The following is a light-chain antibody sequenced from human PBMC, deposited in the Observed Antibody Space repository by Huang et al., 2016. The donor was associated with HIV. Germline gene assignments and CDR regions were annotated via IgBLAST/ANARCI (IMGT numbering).Light chain of an antibody. V-gene: IGKV2-28*01. CDR2: LGS. CDR1: QSLLHSYGYNF. J-gene: IGKJ3*01. Sequence: DIILTQSPLSLSVTPGVPASISCRSSQSLLHSYGYNFLQWYVQKPGQSPQLLISLGSVRASGVPDRFTGSGSGTYFTLEISNVEAEDVGIYYCMQTLQTPYTFGPGTKVDF. CDR3: MQTLQTPYT.